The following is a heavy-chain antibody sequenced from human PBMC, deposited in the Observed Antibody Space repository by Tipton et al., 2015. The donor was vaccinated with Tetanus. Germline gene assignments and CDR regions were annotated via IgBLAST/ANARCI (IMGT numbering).Heavy chain of an antibody. Sequence: TLSLTCTVSGGSISSGGYYWSWIRQHPGKGLEWIGYIYYSGSTYYNPSLKSRVTISVDTSKNQFSLKLNSVTAADTAVYYCAREQARGARGGTYFHCWGQRTLVTVPT. CDR3: AREQARGARGGTYFHC. CDR1: GGSISSGGYY. J-gene: IGHJ4*02. V-gene: IGHV4-31*03. CDR2: IYYSGST. D-gene: IGHD1-26*01.